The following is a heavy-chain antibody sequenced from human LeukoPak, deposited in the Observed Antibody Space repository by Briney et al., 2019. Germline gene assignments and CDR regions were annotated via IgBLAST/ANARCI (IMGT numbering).Heavy chain of an antibody. CDR3: ARQIVAGTEYYYYGMDV. CDR1: GGSISSSSYY. Sequence: HSETLSLTCTVSGGSISSSSYYWGWIRQPPGKGLEWIGSIYYSGSTYYNPSLKSRVTISVDTSKNQFSLKLSSVTAADTAVYYCARQIVAGTEYYYYGMDVWGQGTTVTVSS. D-gene: IGHD6-19*01. CDR2: IYYSGST. J-gene: IGHJ6*02. V-gene: IGHV4-39*01.